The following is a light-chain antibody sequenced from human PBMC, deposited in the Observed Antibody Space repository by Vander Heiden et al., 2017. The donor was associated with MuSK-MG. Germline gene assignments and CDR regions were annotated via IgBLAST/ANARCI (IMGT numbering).Light chain of an antibody. J-gene: IGKJ4*01. CDR3: QQRYSTPLT. Sequence: DIQMTPSPSSLSASVGDRVTITCRASQSISSYLNWYQQKPGKAPKLLIYAASSLQSGVPSRFSGSGSGTDFTLTISRLQPEDFATYYCQQRYSTPLTFGGGTKVEIK. CDR2: AAS. V-gene: IGKV1-39*01. CDR1: QSISSY.